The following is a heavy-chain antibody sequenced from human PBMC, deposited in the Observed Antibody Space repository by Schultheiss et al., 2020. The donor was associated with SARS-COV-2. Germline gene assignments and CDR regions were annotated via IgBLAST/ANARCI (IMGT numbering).Heavy chain of an antibody. D-gene: IGHD6-13*01. Sequence: GGSLRLSCAASGFTVSSNYMSWVRQAPGKGLEWVSVIYSGGSTYYADSVKGRFTISRDNSKNTLYLQMNSLRAEDTAVYYCARERAYSRVFDYWGQGTLVTVSS. J-gene: IGHJ4*02. CDR2: IYSGGST. CDR1: GFTVSSNY. V-gene: IGHV3-53*01. CDR3: ARERAYSRVFDY.